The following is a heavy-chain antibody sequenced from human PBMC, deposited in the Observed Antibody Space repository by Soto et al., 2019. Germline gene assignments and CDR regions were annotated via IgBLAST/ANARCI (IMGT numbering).Heavy chain of an antibody. CDR1: GGSISSSSYY. V-gene: IGHV4-39*01. CDR2: IYYSGST. D-gene: IGHD6-19*01. Sequence: SETLSLTCTLSGGSISSSSYYWGWIRQPPGKGLEWIGSIYYSGSTYYNPSLKSRVTISVDTSKNQFSLKLSSVTAADTAVDFCGRHGVAGWDYYFDYWGQGTLVTVSS. J-gene: IGHJ4*02. CDR3: GRHGVAGWDYYFDY.